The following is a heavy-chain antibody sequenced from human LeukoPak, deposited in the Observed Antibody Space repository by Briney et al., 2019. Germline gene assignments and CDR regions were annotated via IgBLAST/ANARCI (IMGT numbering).Heavy chain of an antibody. CDR1: GYSFTSYW. CDR2: IDPSDSYT. D-gene: IGHD2-2*01. J-gene: IGHJ4*02. CDR3: ARGSTSWYYFDY. V-gene: IGHV5-10-1*01. Sequence: RGESLRISCKGSGYSFTSYWISWVRQMPGKGLEWMGRIDPSDSYTNYSPSFQGHVTISADKSISTAYLHWSSLRAEDTAIYYCARGSTSWYYFDYWGQGSLVIVSS.